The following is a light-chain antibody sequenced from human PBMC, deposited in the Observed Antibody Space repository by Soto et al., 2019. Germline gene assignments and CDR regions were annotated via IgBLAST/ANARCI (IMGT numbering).Light chain of an antibody. CDR3: QQYGNSPPT. CDR2: GAS. Sequence: EIVLTQSPATLSFSPGERATLSCKASQNVNTYIAWYQHKPGQAPRLLIYGASSRATGIPDRFSGSGSGTDFTLTISRLEPEDFAVYYCQQYGNSPPTFGQGTKVDIK. J-gene: IGKJ1*01. CDR1: QNVNTY. V-gene: IGKV3-20*01.